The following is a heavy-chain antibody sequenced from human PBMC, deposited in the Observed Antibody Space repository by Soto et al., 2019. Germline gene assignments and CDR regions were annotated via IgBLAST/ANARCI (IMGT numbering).Heavy chain of an antibody. CDR3: AGGLGYYYDSSGSPPDY. CDR2: IYYSGST. J-gene: IGHJ4*02. Sequence: RQPPGKGLEWIGYIYYSGSTNYNPSLKSRVTISVDTSKNQFSLKLSSVTAADTAVYYCAGGLGYYYDSSGSPPDYWGQGTLVTVSS. D-gene: IGHD3-22*01. V-gene: IGHV4-59*01.